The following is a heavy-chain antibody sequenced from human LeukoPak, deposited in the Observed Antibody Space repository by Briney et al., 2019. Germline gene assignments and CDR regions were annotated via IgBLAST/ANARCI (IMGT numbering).Heavy chain of an antibody. CDR3: AAAHYPPLLLDY. CDR1: GGSISSYY. CDR2: IYYSGST. D-gene: IGHD2-15*01. Sequence: PSETLSLTCTVSGGSISSYYWSWIRQPPGKGREWIGYIYYSGSTNYNPSLKSRVTISVDTSKNQFSLKLSSVTAADTAVYYCAAAHYPPLLLDYWGQGTLVTVSS. J-gene: IGHJ4*02. V-gene: IGHV4-59*08.